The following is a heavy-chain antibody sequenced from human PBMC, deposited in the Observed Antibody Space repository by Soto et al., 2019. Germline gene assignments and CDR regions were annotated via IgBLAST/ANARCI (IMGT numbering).Heavy chain of an antibody. Sequence: EVQLVESGGGLVQPGGSLRLSCAASGFTFSSYSMNWVRQAPGKGLEWVSYISSSSSTIYYEDSVKGRFTISRDNAKNSLYLQMNSLRAEDTAVYYCARDSDYLWGSYLTKGWFDPWGQGTLVTVSS. V-gene: IGHV3-48*01. J-gene: IGHJ5*02. CDR2: ISSSSSTI. CDR1: GFTFSSYS. D-gene: IGHD3-16*01. CDR3: ARDSDYLWGSYLTKGWFDP.